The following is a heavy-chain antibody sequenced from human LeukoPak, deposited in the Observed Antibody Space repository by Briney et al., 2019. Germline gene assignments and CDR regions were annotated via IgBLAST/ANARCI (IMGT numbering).Heavy chain of an antibody. D-gene: IGHD3-10*01. CDR1: GFTFSAYG. V-gene: IGHV3-23*01. Sequence: GSLRLSCAASGFTFSAYGMSWVRQSPRKGLEWVSGVSGADGTTYYADSVKGRFIISRDNSKNTLYLQMNSLRAEDTAVYYCAPLGSGSYSYYFDYWGQGTLVTVSS. J-gene: IGHJ4*02. CDR3: APLGSGSYSYYFDY. CDR2: VSGADGTT.